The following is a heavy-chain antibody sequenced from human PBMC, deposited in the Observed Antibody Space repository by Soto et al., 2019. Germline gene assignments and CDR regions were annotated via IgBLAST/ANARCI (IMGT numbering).Heavy chain of an antibody. Sequence: QITLKESGPTLVKPTQTLTLTCTFSGFSLSTSGVGVGWIRQPPGKALEWLALIYWDDDKRYSPSLKSRLTITKDTSKNQVVITVTNMDPVDTATYYCARGDYCSGGSCYSAEYFQHWGQGTLVTVSS. V-gene: IGHV2-5*02. CDR2: IYWDDDK. CDR3: ARGDYCSGGSCYSAEYFQH. D-gene: IGHD2-15*01. J-gene: IGHJ1*01. CDR1: GFSLSTSGVG.